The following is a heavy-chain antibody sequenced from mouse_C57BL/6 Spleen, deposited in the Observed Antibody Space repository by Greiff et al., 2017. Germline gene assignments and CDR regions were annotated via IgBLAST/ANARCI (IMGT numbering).Heavy chain of an antibody. Sequence: QVQLQQPGAELVMPGASVKLSCKASGYTFTSSWMPWVKQRPGQGLEWIGEIDPPDSYTNYTQKFKGKSTLTVDKSSSTAYMQLSSLPSEDSAVYYCGYYGSSYLRYFDVWGTGTTVTVSS. CDR3: GYYGSSYLRYFDV. J-gene: IGHJ1*03. CDR2: IDPPDSYT. V-gene: IGHV1-69*01. CDR1: GYTFTSSW. D-gene: IGHD1-1*01.